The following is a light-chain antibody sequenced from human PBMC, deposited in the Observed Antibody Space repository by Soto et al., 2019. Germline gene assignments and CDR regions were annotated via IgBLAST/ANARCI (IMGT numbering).Light chain of an antibody. CDR3: LQRSNWPLT. V-gene: IGKV3-11*01. Sequence: IVLTQSPATLSLSPGERATLSCRASQSVSSYLAWYQQKPGQAPRLLIYAASNRATGIPARFSGSGSGTDFTLTISSLEPEDFAVYYCLQRSNWPLTFGGGTKVEIK. CDR2: AAS. J-gene: IGKJ4*01. CDR1: QSVSSY.